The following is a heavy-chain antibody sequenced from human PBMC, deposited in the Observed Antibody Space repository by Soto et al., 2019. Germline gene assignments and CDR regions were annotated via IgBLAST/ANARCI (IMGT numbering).Heavy chain of an antibody. CDR3: AGQYRSSWGFYYYYGLDV. D-gene: IGHD6-13*01. CDR2: IYYSGST. V-gene: IGHV4-39*02. CDR1: GGSISSSSYY. J-gene: IGHJ6*02. Sequence: QLQLQESGPGLVKPSETLSLTCTVSGGSISSSSYYWGWIRQPPGKGLEWIGSIYYSGSTYYNPSLKSRLSISVDTSKNHFTLKLSSVTAADTAVYYCAGQYRSSWGFYYYYGLDVWVQGTTVTVSS.